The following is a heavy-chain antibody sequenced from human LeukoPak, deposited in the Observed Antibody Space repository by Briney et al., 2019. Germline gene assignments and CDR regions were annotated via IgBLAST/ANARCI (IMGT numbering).Heavy chain of an antibody. CDR3: ARYGSYYTLYWYFDL. CDR2: INHSGST. CDR1: GGSFSGYY. V-gene: IGHV4-34*01. Sequence: SETLSLTCAVYGGSFSGYYWSWIRQPPGKGLEWIGEINHSGSTNYNPSLKSRVTISVDTSKNQFSLKLSSVTAADTAVYYCARYGSYYTLYWYFDLWGRGTLVTVSS. D-gene: IGHD1-26*01. J-gene: IGHJ2*01.